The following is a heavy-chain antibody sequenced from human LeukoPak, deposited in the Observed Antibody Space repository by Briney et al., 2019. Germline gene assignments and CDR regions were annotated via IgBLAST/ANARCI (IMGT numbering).Heavy chain of an antibody. J-gene: IGHJ5*02. D-gene: IGHD1-7*01. CDR2: INHSGST. V-gene: IGHV4-34*01. CDR3: ARKRRELWFDP. CDR1: GGSFSGYY. Sequence: SETLSLTCAVYGGSFSGYYWIWIRQPPGKGLEWIGEINHSGSTNYNPSLKSRVTISVDTSKNQFSLKLSSVTAADTAVYYCARKRRELWFDPWGQGTLVTVSS.